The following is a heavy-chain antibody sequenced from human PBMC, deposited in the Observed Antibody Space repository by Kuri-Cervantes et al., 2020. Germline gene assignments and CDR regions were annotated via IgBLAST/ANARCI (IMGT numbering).Heavy chain of an antibody. CDR3: AREESRATYYYDSSGLCFDY. Sequence: ASVKVSCKASGYTFTSYGISWVRQAPGQGLEWMGWISAYNGSTSYAQKFQGRVTMTRDTSTSTVYMELSSLRSEDTAVYYCAREESRATYYYDSSGLCFDYWGQGTLVTVSS. D-gene: IGHD3-22*01. CDR2: ISAYNGST. V-gene: IGHV1-18*01. J-gene: IGHJ4*02. CDR1: GYTFTSYG.